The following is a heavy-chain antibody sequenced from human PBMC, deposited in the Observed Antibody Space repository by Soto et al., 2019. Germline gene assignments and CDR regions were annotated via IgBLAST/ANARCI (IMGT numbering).Heavy chain of an antibody. J-gene: IGHJ2*01. CDR3: ARGNHRWLQLWYFDL. Sequence: QVQLVQSGAEVKKPGSSVTVSCKASGGTFSSYTISWVRQAPGQGLEWMGGIIPIFGTANYAQKFQGRVTIPADESTSTAYMELSSQRSEDTAVYYCARGNHRWLQLWYFDLWGRGTLVTVSS. V-gene: IGHV1-69*12. CDR2: IIPIFGTA. D-gene: IGHD5-12*01. CDR1: GGTFSSYT.